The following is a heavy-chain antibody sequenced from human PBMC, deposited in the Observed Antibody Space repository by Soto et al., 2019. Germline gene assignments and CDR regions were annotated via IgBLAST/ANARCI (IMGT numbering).Heavy chain of an antibody. CDR3: ARVTGFGELLDTPAHYYYGMDV. CDR1: GYTFTSYG. Sequence: QVQLVQSGAEVKKPGASVKVSCKASGYTFTSYGISWVRQAPGQGLEWMGWISAYNGNTNYAQKLQGRVTMTTDPSTSTAYMELGSLGSDDTAVYYCARVTGFGELLDTPAHYYYGMDVWCQGTTLTVSS. D-gene: IGHD3-10*01. J-gene: IGHJ6*02. V-gene: IGHV1-18*01. CDR2: ISAYNGNT.